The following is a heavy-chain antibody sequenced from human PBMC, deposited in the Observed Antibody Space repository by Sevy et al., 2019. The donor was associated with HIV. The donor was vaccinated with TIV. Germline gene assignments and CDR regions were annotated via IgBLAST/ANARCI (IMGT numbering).Heavy chain of an antibody. D-gene: IGHD3-16*01. V-gene: IGHV6-1*01. CDR1: GDSVSSNSAV. CDR3: ARKDDSVGSFDI. Sequence: SQTLSLTCAISGDSVSSNSAVWNWIRQSPSRGLEWLGRTYYRSKWYNDYTVSVKSRITINPDPSKNQFSLQLNSVTPEDKAMYYCARKDDSVGSFDIWGQGTMVTVSS. J-gene: IGHJ3*02. CDR2: TYYRSKWYN.